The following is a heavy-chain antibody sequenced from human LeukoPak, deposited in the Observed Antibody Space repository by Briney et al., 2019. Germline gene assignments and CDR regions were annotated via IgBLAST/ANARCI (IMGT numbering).Heavy chain of an antibody. J-gene: IGHJ4*02. CDR3: ARYTVYNWDFWGKVAHKASALDY. CDR1: GYTFTNYG. Sequence: ASVKVSCKASGYTFTNYGISWVRQAPGQGLEWMGWISAYNGNTNYAQKLQGRVTMTTDTSTSTAYMELRSLRSDDTAVYYCARYTVYNWDFWGKVAHKASALDYWGQGTLVTVSS. D-gene: IGHD1-7*01. CDR2: ISAYNGNT. V-gene: IGHV1-18*01.